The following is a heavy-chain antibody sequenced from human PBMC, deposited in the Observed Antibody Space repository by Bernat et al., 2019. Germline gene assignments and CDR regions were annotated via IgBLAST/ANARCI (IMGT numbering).Heavy chain of an antibody. CDR2: ISYDGSNK. D-gene: IGHD3-22*01. Sequence: QVQLVESGGGVVQSGRSLRLSCAASGFTFSSYGMHWVRQAPGKGLEWVAVISYDGSNKYYADAVRGRFTISRDNSKNTLYMQMNSLRAEDTAVYYCATLYYYDSSGYSLDYYYGMDVWGQGTTVTVSS. V-gene: IGHV3-30*03. J-gene: IGHJ6*02. CDR1: GFTFSSYG. CDR3: ATLYYYDSSGYSLDYYYGMDV.